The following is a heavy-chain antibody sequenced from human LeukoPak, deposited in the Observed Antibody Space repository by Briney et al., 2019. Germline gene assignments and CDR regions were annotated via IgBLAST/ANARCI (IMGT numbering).Heavy chain of an antibody. CDR1: GYTFSTYD. V-gene: IGHV1-18*01. CDR3: ARGPGGCSGGSCYHDY. J-gene: IGHJ4*02. CDR2: INTHTGST. D-gene: IGHD2-15*01. Sequence: ASVKVSCKTSGYTFSTYDISWVRQAPGQGPEWMGWINTHTGSTKYVQNLQGRVTMTTDTSTSTAYMELRSLGSDDTAVYYCARGPGGCSGGSCYHDYWGQGNLVIVSS.